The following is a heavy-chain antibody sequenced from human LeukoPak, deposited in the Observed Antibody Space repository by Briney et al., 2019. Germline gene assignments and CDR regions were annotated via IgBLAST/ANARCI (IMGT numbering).Heavy chain of an antibody. J-gene: IGHJ6*02. V-gene: IGHV6-1*01. Sequence: SQTLSLTCAISGDSVSSNSAAWNWIRQSPSRGLEWLGRTYYRSKWYNDYAVSVKSRITINPDTSKNQFSLQLNSVTPEDTAVYYSARELNPAWNYYYYGMDVWGQGTTVTVSS. D-gene: IGHD1-1*01. CDR2: TYYRSKWYN. CDR1: GDSVSSNSAA. CDR3: ARELNPAWNYYYYGMDV.